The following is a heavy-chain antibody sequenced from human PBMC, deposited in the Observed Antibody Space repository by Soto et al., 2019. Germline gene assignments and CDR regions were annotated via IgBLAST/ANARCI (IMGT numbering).Heavy chain of an antibody. V-gene: IGHV1-69*02. CDR3: AVSLAITMVRGDIILDY. Sequence: QVQLVQSGAEVKKPGSSVKVSCKASGGTFSSYTISWVRQAPGQGLEWMGRIIPILGIANYAQKFQGRVTITADKSTSTAYMELSSLRSEDTAVYYCAVSLAITMVRGDIILDYWGQGTLVTVSS. J-gene: IGHJ4*02. CDR2: IIPILGIA. D-gene: IGHD3-10*01. CDR1: GGTFSSYT.